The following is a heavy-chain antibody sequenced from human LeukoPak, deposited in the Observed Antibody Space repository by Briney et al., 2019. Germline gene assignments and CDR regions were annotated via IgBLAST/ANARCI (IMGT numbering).Heavy chain of an antibody. J-gene: IGHJ4*02. CDR3: ANSQSVATRLSYYDSSGYYAFDY. D-gene: IGHD3-22*01. CDR2: ISYDGSNK. CDR1: GFTFSSYA. V-gene: IGHV3-30*04. Sequence: GGSLRLSCAASGFTFSSYAMHWVRQAPGKGLEWVAVISYDGSNKYYADSVKGRFTISRDNSKNTLYLQMNSLRAEDTAVYYCANSQSVATRLSYYDSSGYYAFDYWGQGTLVTVSS.